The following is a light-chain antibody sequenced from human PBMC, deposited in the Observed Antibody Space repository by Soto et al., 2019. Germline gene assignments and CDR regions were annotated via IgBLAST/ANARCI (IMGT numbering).Light chain of an antibody. V-gene: IGLV1-44*01. Sequence: QSVLTQPPSASGTPGQRVTISCSGSNSNIGSNTVNWYQQLPGTAPKLLIYYDNLRPSGVPDRISGSKSGTSASLAISGLQSDDEADYYCSSYAGGNNYVFGTGTKLTVL. CDR2: YDN. CDR3: SSYAGGNNYV. J-gene: IGLJ1*01. CDR1: NSNIGSNT.